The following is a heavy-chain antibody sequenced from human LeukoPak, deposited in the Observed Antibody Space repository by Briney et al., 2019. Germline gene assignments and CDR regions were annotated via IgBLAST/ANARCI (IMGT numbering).Heavy chain of an antibody. D-gene: IGHD2-8*02. V-gene: IGHV3-23*01. CDR2: ISGSGGST. CDR1: GFTFSSYA. CDR3: AKGGCTGGVCYCFDYFDY. Sequence: PGGSLRLSCAASGFTFSSYAMSWVRQAPGKGLEWVSAISGSGGSTYYADSVKGRFTISRDNSKNTLYLQMNSLRAEDTAVYYCAKGGCTGGVCYCFDYFDYWGQGTLVTVSS. J-gene: IGHJ4*02.